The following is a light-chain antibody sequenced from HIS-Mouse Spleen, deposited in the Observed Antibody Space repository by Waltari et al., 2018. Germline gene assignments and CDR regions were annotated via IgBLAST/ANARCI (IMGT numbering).Light chain of an antibody. CDR2: KAS. J-gene: IGKJ1*01. V-gene: IGKV1-5*03. Sequence: DIQMTQSPSTLSASVGDRVTITCRASQSISSWLAWYQQKPGKAPKLLIYKASSLESGVPSRFSGSGSGTEFPITISSLQPDDFATYYCEQYNSYSWPFGQGTKVEIK. CDR1: QSISSW. CDR3: EQYNSYSWP.